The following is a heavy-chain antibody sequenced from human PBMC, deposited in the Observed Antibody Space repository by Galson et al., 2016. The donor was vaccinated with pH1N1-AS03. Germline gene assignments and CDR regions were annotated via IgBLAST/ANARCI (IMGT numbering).Heavy chain of an antibody. J-gene: IGHJ3*02. CDR2: VIPMAGTA. D-gene: IGHD3-3*01. CDR3: ARDRGHRITVYRVTIASDAFDI. CDR1: GGTFDKYG. V-gene: IGHV1-69*13. Sequence: SVKVSCKASGGTFDKYGVGWVRQAPGQGLEWVGGVIPMAGTANYGQKFRGRVTISADASKTTVYMDLRSLTSEDTAVYYCARDRGHRITVYRVTIASDAFDIWGQGTMVTVS.